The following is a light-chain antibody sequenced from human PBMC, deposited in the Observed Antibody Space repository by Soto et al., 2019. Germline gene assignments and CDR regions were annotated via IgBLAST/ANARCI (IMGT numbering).Light chain of an antibody. Sequence: QSALTQPPSVSGAPGQRITISCTGSSSNIGACYDVHWYQQLPGTAPILLIYGNSNRPSGVPDRFSGSKSGTSASLAITGLQAEDEADYYCQSYDSSLSGYVFGTGTKVTVL. J-gene: IGLJ1*01. CDR3: QSYDSSLSGYV. V-gene: IGLV1-40*01. CDR2: GNS. CDR1: SSNIGACYD.